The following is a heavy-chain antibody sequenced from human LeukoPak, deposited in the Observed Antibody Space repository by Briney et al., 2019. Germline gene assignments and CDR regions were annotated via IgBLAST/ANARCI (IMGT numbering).Heavy chain of an antibody. D-gene: IGHD2-2*01. J-gene: IGHJ6*02. V-gene: IGHV4-34*01. Sequence: SETLSLTCGVYGGSFSGYYWNWIRQPPGMGLEWIGEINHRGGTGYNPSLKSRVTMSVDTSKNVFSLKLTSVTAADTAVYYCARGQVVPAALWVDYYYGMDVWGQGTTVTVSS. CDR1: GGSFSGYY. CDR3: ARGQVVPAALWVDYYYGMDV. CDR2: INHRGGT.